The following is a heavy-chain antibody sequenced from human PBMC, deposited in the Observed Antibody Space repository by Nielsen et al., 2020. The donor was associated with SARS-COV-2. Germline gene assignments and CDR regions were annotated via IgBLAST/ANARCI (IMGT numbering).Heavy chain of an antibody. D-gene: IGHD1-26*01. CDR1: GYTFSHYS. V-gene: IGHV1-3*01. CDR3: ASRIVAAFDF. J-gene: IGHJ4*02. CDR2: INGGDGNT. Sequence: ASVKVSCKASGYTFSHYSLHWVRQAPGQGLQWMGWINGGDGNTKYSQEFQGRLTITRDTSASTVYTALSSLRSEDTAIYYCASRIVAAFDFWGQGTLLAVSS.